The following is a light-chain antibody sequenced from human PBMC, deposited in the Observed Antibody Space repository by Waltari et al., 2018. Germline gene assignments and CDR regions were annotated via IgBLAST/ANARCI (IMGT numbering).Light chain of an antibody. CDR3: CSYNDGPYV. CDR2: EVT. V-gene: IGLV2-23*02. Sequence: QSALTQPASVSGSPGQSITISCTGTSSYVWIYNMFSWYQQHPGKAPKLMIYEVTKRPSGVSSRFSASRSGNTASLTISGLQAEDEADYYCCSYNDGPYVFGTGTKVTVL. J-gene: IGLJ1*01. CDR1: SSYVWIYNM.